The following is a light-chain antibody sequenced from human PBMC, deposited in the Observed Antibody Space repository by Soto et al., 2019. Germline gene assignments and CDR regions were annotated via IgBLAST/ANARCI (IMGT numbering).Light chain of an antibody. CDR2: GAS. CDR3: QQYNDWPPLT. J-gene: IGKJ4*01. Sequence: EVVMTQSPPTLSVSPGEGVSLSCRASQSVASDVAWYQQRPGQAPRLLIYGASTRATGIPARFSGSGSGTEVTLTITSLQSEDFATYYCQQYNDWPPLTFGGGTKVDIK. V-gene: IGKV3-15*01. CDR1: QSVASD.